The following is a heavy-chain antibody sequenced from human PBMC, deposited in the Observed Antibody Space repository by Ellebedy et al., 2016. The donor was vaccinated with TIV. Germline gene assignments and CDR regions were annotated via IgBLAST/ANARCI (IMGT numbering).Heavy chain of an antibody. J-gene: IGHJ6*02. V-gene: IGHV3-21*01. CDR3: ARSSSTSRHYYYGMDV. D-gene: IGHD2-2*01. CDR2: ISSSSYT. CDR1: GFTFSGYS. Sequence: GGSLRLXXAASGFTFSGYSMNWVRLAPGKGLEWVSSISSSSYTYYADSVKGRFTISRDNAKNSLYLQMDSLRAEDTAVYYCARSSSTSRHYYYGMDVWGQGTTVTVSS.